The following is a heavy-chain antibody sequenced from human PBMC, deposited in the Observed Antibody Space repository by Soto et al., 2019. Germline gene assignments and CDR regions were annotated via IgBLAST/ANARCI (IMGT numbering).Heavy chain of an antibody. J-gene: IGHJ6*02. CDR3: ARGSSTIVGAPRYTYGMDV. V-gene: IGHV4-39*01. CDR2: IYYSGST. D-gene: IGHD1-26*01. Sequence: PSETLSLTCTVSGGSISTTTYYWGWIRQPPGKGLEWIGSIYYSGSTYYNPSLKSRVTISVDTSKNQFSLTLNSVTAADTAVYYCARGSSTIVGAPRYTYGMDVWGQGTTVT. CDR1: GGSISTTTYY.